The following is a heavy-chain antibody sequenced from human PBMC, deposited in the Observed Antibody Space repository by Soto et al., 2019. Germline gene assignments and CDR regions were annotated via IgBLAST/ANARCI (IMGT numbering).Heavy chain of an antibody. CDR3: ARDAYYDFWSGYPNYYYMDV. V-gene: IGHV1-18*01. D-gene: IGHD3-3*01. CDR2: ISAYNGNT. Sequence: QVQLVQSGAEVKKPGASVKVSCKASGYTFTSYGISWVRQAPGQGLEWMGWISAYNGNTNYAQKLQGRVTMTTDTSTSTAYMELRSLRSDDTAVYYCARDAYYDFWSGYPNYYYMDVWSKGTTVTVSS. J-gene: IGHJ6*03. CDR1: GYTFTSYG.